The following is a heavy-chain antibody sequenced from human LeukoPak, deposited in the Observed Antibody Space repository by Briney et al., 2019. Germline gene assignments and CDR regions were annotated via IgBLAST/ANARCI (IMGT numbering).Heavy chain of an antibody. J-gene: IGHJ4*02. Sequence: SETLSLTCAVYGGSFSGYYWSWIRQPPGKGLEWIGEINHSGSTNYNSSLKSRVTISVDTSKNQFSLKLSSVTAADTAVYYCARGFINFWSGYHDYWGQGTLVTISS. D-gene: IGHD3-3*01. CDR1: GGSFSGYY. CDR2: INHSGST. CDR3: ARGFINFWSGYHDY. V-gene: IGHV4-34*01.